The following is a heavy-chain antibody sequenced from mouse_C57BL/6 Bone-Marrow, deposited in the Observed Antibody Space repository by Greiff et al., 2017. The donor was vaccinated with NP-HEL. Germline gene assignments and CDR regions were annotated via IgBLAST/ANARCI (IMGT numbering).Heavy chain of an antibody. Sequence: EVKLVESGGGLVKPGGSLKLSCAASGFTFSSYAMSWVRQTPEKWLEWVATISHGGSYTYYPDKVKGRFTISRDNAKNNLYLQMSHLKSEDTAMYYCARDPAPPDLYAMGYWGQGTSVTVSS. CDR3: ARDPAPPDLYAMGY. V-gene: IGHV5-4*03. CDR1: GFTFSSYA. D-gene: IGHD3-1*01. CDR2: ISHGGSYT. J-gene: IGHJ4*01.